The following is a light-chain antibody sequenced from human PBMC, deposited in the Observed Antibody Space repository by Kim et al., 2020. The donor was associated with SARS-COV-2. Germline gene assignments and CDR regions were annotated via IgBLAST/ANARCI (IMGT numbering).Light chain of an antibody. CDR2: AAS. V-gene: IGKV1-9*01. J-gene: IGKJ3*01. CDR1: QGISSY. Sequence: DIQLTQSPSFLSASVGDRVTITCRASQGISSYLAWYQQKPGKAPKVLIYAASTLQSGVPSRFSGSGSGTEFTLTISSLQPEDFATYYCQQLNSYPRTFGPGTKVDIK. CDR3: QQLNSYPRT.